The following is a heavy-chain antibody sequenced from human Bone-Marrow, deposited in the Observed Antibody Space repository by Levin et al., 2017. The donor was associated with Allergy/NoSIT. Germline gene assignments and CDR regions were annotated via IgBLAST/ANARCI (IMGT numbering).Heavy chain of an antibody. J-gene: IGHJ3*02. CDR2: IYPGDSDT. CDR3: ARRGDCSSTSSYAFDS. D-gene: IGHD2-2*01. Sequence: GGSLRLSCKGSGYSFTSYWIGWVRQMPGKGLEWMGIIYPGDSDTRYSPSFQGQVTISADKSIRTAYLQWSSLKASDTAMYYCARRGDCSSTSSYAFDSWGQGTMVTVAS. CDR1: GYSFTSYW. V-gene: IGHV5-51*01.